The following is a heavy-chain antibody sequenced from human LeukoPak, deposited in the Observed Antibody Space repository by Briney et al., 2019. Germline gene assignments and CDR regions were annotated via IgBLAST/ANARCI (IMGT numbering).Heavy chain of an antibody. J-gene: IGHJ4*02. V-gene: IGHV4-61*02. D-gene: IGHD6-13*01. CDR1: GGSISSGSYY. CDR3: ARRVHRSSWSSYFDY. Sequence: PSQTLSLTCTVSGGSISSGSYYWSWIRQPAGKGLEWIGRIYTSGSTNYNPSLKSRVTISVDTSKNQFSLKLSSVTATDTAVYYCARRVHRSSWSSYFDYWGQETLVTVSS. CDR2: IYTSGST.